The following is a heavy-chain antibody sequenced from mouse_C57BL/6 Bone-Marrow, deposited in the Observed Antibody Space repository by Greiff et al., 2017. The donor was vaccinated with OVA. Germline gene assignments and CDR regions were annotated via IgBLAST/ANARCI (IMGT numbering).Heavy chain of an antibody. CDR2: ISGGGGNT. J-gene: IGHJ2*01. V-gene: IGHV5-9*01. CDR3: ARQEYYGY. Sequence: EVHLVESGGGLVKPGGSLKLSCAASGFTFSSYTMSWVRQTPEKRLEWVATISGGGGNTYYPDSVKGRFTISRDNAKNTLYLQMSSLRSEDTALYYCARQEYYGYWGQGTTLTVSS. D-gene: IGHD1-1*01. CDR1: GFTFSSYT.